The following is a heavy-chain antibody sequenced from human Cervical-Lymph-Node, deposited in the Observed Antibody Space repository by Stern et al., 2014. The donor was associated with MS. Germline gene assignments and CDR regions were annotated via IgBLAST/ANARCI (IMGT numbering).Heavy chain of an antibody. D-gene: IGHD1-1*01. V-gene: IGHV1-18*01. Sequence: QVQLVQSGAEVKKPGASVKVSCKASGYTFTNTGINWVRLAPGQGHEWVGWVSTYNGNTKYAQKLRGRVTMTTDTSTSTAYMELRSLRSDDTAVYYCARVDDKTSYDYWGQGTLVTVSS. CDR2: VSTYNGNT. CDR1: GYTFTNTG. CDR3: ARVDDKTSYDY. J-gene: IGHJ4*02.